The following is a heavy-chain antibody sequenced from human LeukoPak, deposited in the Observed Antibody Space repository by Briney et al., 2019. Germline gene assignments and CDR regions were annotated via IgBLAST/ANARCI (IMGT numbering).Heavy chain of an antibody. V-gene: IGHV7-4-1*02. CDR1: GYTFTSYA. CDR3: ARGYGDIVVVPAAVFSWDY. CDR2: INTNTGNP. Sequence: ASVKVSCKASGYTFTSYAMNWVRQAPGQGLEWMGWINTNTGNPTYAQGFTGRFVFSLDTSVSTAYLQISSLKAEDTAVYYCARGYGDIVVVPAAVFSWDYWGQGTLVTVSS. J-gene: IGHJ4*02. D-gene: IGHD2-2*01.